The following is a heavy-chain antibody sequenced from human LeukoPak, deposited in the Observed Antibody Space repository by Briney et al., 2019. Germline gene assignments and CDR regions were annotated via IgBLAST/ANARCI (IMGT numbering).Heavy chain of an antibody. V-gene: IGHV4-31*03. J-gene: IGHJ4*02. CDR2: IYYSGST. CDR3: ARANGDYLSFDY. CDR1: GGSISSGGYY. Sequence: SETLSLTCTVSGGSISSGGYYWSWIRQHPGKGLEWIGYIYYSGSTYYNPSLKSRVTISVDTSKNQFSLKLSSVTAADTAVYYCARANGDYLSFDYWGQGTLVTVSS. D-gene: IGHD4-17*01.